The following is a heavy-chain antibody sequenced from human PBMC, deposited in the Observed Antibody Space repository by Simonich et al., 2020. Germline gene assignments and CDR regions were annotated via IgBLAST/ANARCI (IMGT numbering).Heavy chain of an antibody. CDR3: ARQLNDFDI. Sequence: EVQLVQSGAEVKKPGESLKISCKGSGYSFTIYWIGWVRQMPGKGLESTGTINPWDSDNRYSPSLQGQVTSSADKSISTAYLQWSSLKASDTAMYYCARQLNDFDIWGQGTMVTVSS. V-gene: IGHV5-51*01. CDR2: INPWDSDN. CDR1: GYSFTIYW. D-gene: IGHD1-1*01. J-gene: IGHJ3*02.